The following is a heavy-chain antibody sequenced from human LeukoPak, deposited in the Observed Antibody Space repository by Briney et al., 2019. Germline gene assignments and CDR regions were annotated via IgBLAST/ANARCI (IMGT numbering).Heavy chain of an antibody. CDR3: AKDRGYYYGSGNYEGHFDY. CDR2: ISGSGGST. D-gene: IGHD3-10*01. CDR1: GFTFSSYA. V-gene: IGHV3-23*01. J-gene: IGHJ4*02. Sequence: GGSLRLSCAASGFTFSSYAMSWVRQAPGKGLEWVSAISGSGGSTYYADSVKGRFTISRDNSKNTLYLQMNSLRAEDTAVYYCAKDRGYYYGSGNYEGHFDYWGQGTLVTVSS.